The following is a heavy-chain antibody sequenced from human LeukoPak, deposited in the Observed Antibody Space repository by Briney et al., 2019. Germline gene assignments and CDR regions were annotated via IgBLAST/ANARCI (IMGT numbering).Heavy chain of an antibody. CDR2: IWYDGSNG. CDR1: GFTFSTYG. V-gene: IGHV3-33*01. CDR3: ARGIAVRPYYFDY. Sequence: PGRSLRLSCAASGFTFSTYGMHWVRQAPGKGLEWVAVIWYDGSNGYYADSVKGRFSISRDNSKNTLYLQMNSLRAEDTAVYYCARGIAVRPYYFDYWGRGTLVTVSS. J-gene: IGHJ4*02. D-gene: IGHD6-6*01.